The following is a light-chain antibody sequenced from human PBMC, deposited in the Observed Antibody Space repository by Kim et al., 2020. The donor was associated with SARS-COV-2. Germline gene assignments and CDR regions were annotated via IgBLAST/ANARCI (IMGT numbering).Light chain of an antibody. CDR2: GDG. J-gene: IGLJ3*02. CDR3: AAWDGSLNVWV. CDR1: KSNVGNNP. Sequence: QSVLTQPTSASVTPGQRVTISCSGSKSNVGNNPVNWYQQFPGTAPKLLIYGDGQRPSGVFDRFSGSKSGTSASLAIGGLHSEDEADYYCAAWDGSLNVWVFGGGTKLTVL. V-gene: IGLV1-44*01.